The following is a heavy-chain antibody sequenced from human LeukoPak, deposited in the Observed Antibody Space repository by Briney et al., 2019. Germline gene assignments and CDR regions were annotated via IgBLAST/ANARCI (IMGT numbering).Heavy chain of an antibody. CDR3: ARSGYSGYTSFDY. Sequence: GGSLRLSCAASGFTFSSYEMNWVRQAPGKGLEWVSYISSSGSTIYYADSVKGRFTISRDNVKNSLYLQMNSLRAEDTAVYYCARSGYSGYTSFDYWGQGTLVTVSS. J-gene: IGHJ4*02. CDR1: GFTFSSYE. D-gene: IGHD5-12*01. CDR2: ISSSGSTI. V-gene: IGHV3-48*03.